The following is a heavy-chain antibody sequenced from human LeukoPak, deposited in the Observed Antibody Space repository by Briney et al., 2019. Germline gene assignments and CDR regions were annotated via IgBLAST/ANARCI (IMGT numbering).Heavy chain of an antibody. J-gene: IGHJ4*02. CDR3: ARDRYCSSTSCKYYFDY. D-gene: IGHD2-2*01. CDR2: TYYRSKWYN. Sequence: SQTLSLTCAISGDSVSSNSAAWNWIRQSPSRGLEWLGRTYYRSKWYNDYAVSVKSRITINPDTSKNQFSLQLNSGAPEDTAVYYCARDRYCSSTSCKYYFDYWGQGTLVTVSS. CDR1: GDSVSSNSAA. V-gene: IGHV6-1*01.